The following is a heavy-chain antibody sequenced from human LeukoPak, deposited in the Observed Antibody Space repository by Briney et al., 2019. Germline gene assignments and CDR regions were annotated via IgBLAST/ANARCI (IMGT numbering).Heavy chain of an antibody. CDR1: GFTFSSYG. V-gene: IGHV3-33*01. CDR2: IWYDGSNK. Sequence: GGALRLSCAASGFTFSSYGMHWVRQAPGKGLEWVAVIWYDGSNKYYADSVKGRFTISRDNSKKTPYLLMNSVRAEYTAVYYCARGLYDVCSGFDAFDIWGQGTLVTVSS. CDR3: ARGLYDVCSGFDAFDI. D-gene: IGHD3-3*01. J-gene: IGHJ3*02.